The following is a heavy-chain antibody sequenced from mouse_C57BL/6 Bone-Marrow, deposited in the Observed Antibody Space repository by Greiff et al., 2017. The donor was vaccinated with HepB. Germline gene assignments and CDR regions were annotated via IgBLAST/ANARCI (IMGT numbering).Heavy chain of an antibody. Sequence: QVQLQQPGAELVKPGASVKMSCKASGYTFTSYWITWVKQRPGQGLEWIGDIYPGSGSTNYNEKFKSKATLTVDISSSTAYMQLSSLTSEDSAVYYCALTLWLRWYFDVWGTGTTVTVSS. V-gene: IGHV1-55*01. CDR1: GYTFTSYW. J-gene: IGHJ1*03. CDR2: IYPGSGST. CDR3: ALTLWLRWYFDV. D-gene: IGHD2-2*01.